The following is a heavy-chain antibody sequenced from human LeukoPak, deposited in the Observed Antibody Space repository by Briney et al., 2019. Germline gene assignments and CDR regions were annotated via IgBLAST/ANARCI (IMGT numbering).Heavy chain of an antibody. V-gene: IGHV3-48*03. Sequence: GGSLRLSCAVSGFTFSSYEMNWVRQAPGKGLEWVSYISSSGSTIYYPDSVKGRLTISRDNARNSLDLQMNSQRADESDVHYCGRGPMLRGVIIRRSKSGYFVYWGQRTLVSVST. D-gene: IGHD3-10*01. CDR3: GRGPMLRGVIIRRSKSGYFVY. CDR1: GFTFSSYE. J-gene: IGHJ4*02. CDR2: ISSSGSTI.